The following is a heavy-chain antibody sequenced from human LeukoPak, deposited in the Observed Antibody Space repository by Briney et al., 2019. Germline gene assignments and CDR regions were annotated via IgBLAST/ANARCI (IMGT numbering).Heavy chain of an antibody. V-gene: IGHV3-7*05. CDR2: INQDGSAK. J-gene: IGHJ4*02. CDR3: ARAAGTVGWYYFDC. CDR1: GFSFSSYW. Sequence: PGGSLRLSCAASGFSFSSYWMNWVRQAPGKGLEWMANINQDGSAKYYVDSLKGRFTISRDNAKTSLYLQMNSLRAEDTAVYYCARAAGTVGWYYFDCWGQGTLVTVSS. D-gene: IGHD6-13*01.